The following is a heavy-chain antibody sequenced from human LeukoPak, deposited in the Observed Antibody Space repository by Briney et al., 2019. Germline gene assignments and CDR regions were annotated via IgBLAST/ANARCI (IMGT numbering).Heavy chain of an antibody. D-gene: IGHD3-22*01. J-gene: IGHJ5*02. CDR2: IGSGSDYT. V-gene: IGHV3-11*06. CDR3: ARGAIYDSSGYRWFDP. CDR1: GFTFSDYY. Sequence: GGSLRLSCEASGFTFSDYYMSWIRQAPGKGLEWVSYIGSGSDYTDYADSVKGRFTISRDNAKNSLYLQMNSLRAEDTAVYYCARGAIYDSSGYRWFDPWGQGTLVTVSS.